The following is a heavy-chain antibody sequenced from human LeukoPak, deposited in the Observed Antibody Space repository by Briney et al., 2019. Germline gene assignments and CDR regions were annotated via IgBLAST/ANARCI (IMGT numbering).Heavy chain of an antibody. CDR2: MYNSGST. V-gene: IGHV4-61*08. J-gene: IGHJ4*02. D-gene: IGHD3-10*02. CDR3: ARDLFGELRF. Sequence: SETLFLTCTVSGGSVSSSGYYWNWIRQSPGKGLEWIGYMYNSGSTSYNPSLKSRVTISVDLSKNLFSLRLSSVTAADTAVYYCARDLFGELRFWGQGILVTVSS. CDR1: GGSVSSSGYY.